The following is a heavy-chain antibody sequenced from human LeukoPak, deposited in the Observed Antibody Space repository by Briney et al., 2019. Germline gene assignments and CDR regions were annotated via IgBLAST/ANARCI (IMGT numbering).Heavy chain of an antibody. CDR2: IIPIFGTA. V-gene: IGHV1-69*01. J-gene: IGHJ3*02. D-gene: IGHD3-9*01. CDR3: ARELLPYYDILTGYYLSAFDI. CDR1: GGTFSSYA. Sequence: SSVKVSCKASGGTFSSYAFSWVRQAPGQGLEWMGGIIPIFGTANYAQKFQGRVTITADESTSTAYMELSSLRSEDTAVYYCARELLPYYDILTGYYLSAFDIWGQGTMVTVSS.